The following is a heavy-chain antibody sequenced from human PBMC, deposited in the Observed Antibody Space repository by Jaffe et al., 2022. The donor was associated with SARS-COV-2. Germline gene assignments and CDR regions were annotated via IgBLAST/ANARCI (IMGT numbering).Heavy chain of an antibody. D-gene: IGHD2-8*01. V-gene: IGHV3-23*01. CDR1: GFTFSSYA. Sequence: EVQLLESGGGLVQPGGSLRLSCAASGFTFSSYAMSWVRQAPGKGLEWVSAISGSGGSTYYADSVKGRFTISRDNSKNTLYLQMNSLRAEDTAVYYCAKDRLYCTNGVCYGMWDYWGQGTLVTVSS. J-gene: IGHJ4*02. CDR3: AKDRLYCTNGVCYGMWDY. CDR2: ISGSGGST.